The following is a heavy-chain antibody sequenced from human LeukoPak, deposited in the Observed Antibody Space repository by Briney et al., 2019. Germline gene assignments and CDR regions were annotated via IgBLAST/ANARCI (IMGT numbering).Heavy chain of an antibody. CDR1: GFTFDDYA. CDR3: AKDMGAVAGTGDFDY. J-gene: IGHJ4*02. CDR2: IRWNSGSI. Sequence: TGRSLRLSCAASGFTFDDYAMHWVRQAPGKGLEWVSGIRWNSGSIGYADSVKGRFTISRDNAKNSLYLQMNSLRAEDTALYYCAKDMGAVAGTGDFDYWGQGTLVTVSS. V-gene: IGHV3-9*01. D-gene: IGHD6-19*01.